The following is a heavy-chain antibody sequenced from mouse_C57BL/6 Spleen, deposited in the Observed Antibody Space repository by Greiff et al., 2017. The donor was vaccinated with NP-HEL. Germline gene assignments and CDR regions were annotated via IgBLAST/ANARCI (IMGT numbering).Heavy chain of an antibody. Sequence: VQLKQSGPELVKPGASVKISCKASGYSFTGYYMNWVKQSPEKSLEWIGEINPSTGGTTYNQKFKAKATLTVDKSSSTAYMQLKSLTSEDSAVYYCARTGAGGFDYWGQGTTLTVSS. CDR3: ARTGAGGFDY. CDR1: GYSFTGYY. V-gene: IGHV1-42*01. J-gene: IGHJ2*01. CDR2: INPSTGGT.